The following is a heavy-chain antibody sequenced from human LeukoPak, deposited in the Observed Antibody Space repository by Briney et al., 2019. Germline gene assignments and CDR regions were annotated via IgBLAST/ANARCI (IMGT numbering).Heavy chain of an antibody. Sequence: PGGSLRLSCATPGTIFYNYAMHWGRQAPGKGLEWVALISYDGSHTYYADSMKGRFTISRDNSRNVLYLQMTSLRGDDSAVYYCAREEQELVRDYYYCMDVWGKGTTVTVSS. J-gene: IGHJ6*04. D-gene: IGHD6-13*01. CDR2: ISYDGSHT. V-gene: IGHV3-30*01. CDR3: AREEQELVRDYYYCMDV. CDR1: GTIFYNYA.